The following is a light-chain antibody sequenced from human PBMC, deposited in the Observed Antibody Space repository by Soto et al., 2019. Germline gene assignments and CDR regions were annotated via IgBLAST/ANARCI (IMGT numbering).Light chain of an antibody. CDR2: GAS. J-gene: IGKJ5*01. V-gene: IGKV3-20*01. CDR3: QQYGGSPPIT. CDR1: QSVSNNY. Sequence: DILLTQSPGTLSLSPGERATLSCRASQSVSNNYLAWYQHRPGQAPGLLIYGASSRAAGIPDRFSGIGSGTDFTLTISRLEPEDFAVYYCQQYGGSPPITFGQGTRLEIK.